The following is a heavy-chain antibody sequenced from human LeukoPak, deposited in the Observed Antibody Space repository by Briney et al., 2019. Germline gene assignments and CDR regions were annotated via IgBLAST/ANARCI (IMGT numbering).Heavy chain of an antibody. CDR3: ARDGYYGSGSYYLIDY. Sequence: GASVKVSCKASHYTFTNYGITWGRQAPGRGLEWMGWISPFNGNTNSAQKLQDRVTMTTDPSTSTAYMELRSLRSDDTAIYYCARDGYYGSGSYYLIDYWGQGSLVTVSS. D-gene: IGHD3-10*01. CDR2: ISPFNGNT. V-gene: IGHV1-18*04. CDR1: HYTFTNYG. J-gene: IGHJ4*02.